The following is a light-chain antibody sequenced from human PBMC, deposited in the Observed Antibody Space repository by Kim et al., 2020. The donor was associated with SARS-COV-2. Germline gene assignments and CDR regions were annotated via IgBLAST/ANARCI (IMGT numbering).Light chain of an antibody. CDR1: QSVSSN. V-gene: IGKV3-15*01. J-gene: IGKJ1*01. CDR3: QQYDNWPGT. Sequence: VVTGARATLSCRASQSVSSNLAWYQQTPGQAPKLLIYGASTRATDIPARFSGSGSGTEFTLTINSLQSEDFAVYYCQQYDNWPGTFGQGTKVDIK. CDR2: GAS.